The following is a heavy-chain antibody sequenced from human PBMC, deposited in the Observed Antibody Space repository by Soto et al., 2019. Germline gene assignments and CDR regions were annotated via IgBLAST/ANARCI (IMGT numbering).Heavy chain of an antibody. V-gene: IGHV3-30-3*01. CDR3: ARELPPSSSWYEGGAFDI. J-gene: IGHJ3*02. CDR1: GFPFSSYA. CDR2: ISYDGSNK. Sequence: QVQLVESGGGVVQPGRSLRLSCAASGFPFSSYAMHWVRQAPGKGLEWVAVISYDGSNKYYADSVKGRFTISRDNSKNTLYLQMNSLRAEDTAVYYCARELPPSSSWYEGGAFDIWGQGTMVTVSS. D-gene: IGHD6-13*01.